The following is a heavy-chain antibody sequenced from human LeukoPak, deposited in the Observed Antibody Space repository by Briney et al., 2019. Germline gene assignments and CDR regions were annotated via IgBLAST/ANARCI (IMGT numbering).Heavy chain of an antibody. Sequence: SVKVSCKASGGTFSSYAISWVRQAPGQGLEWMGRIIPILGIANYAQKFPGRVTITADKSTSTAYMELSSLRSDDTAVYYCARVWREFDYWGQGTLVTVSS. J-gene: IGHJ4*02. D-gene: IGHD1-26*01. V-gene: IGHV1-69*04. CDR1: GGTFSSYA. CDR2: IIPILGIA. CDR3: ARVWREFDY.